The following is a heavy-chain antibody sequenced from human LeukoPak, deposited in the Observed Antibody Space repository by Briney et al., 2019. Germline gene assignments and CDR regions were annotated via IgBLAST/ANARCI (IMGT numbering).Heavy chain of an antibody. V-gene: IGHV3-23*01. J-gene: IGHJ4*02. CDR1: GFTFSSYA. D-gene: IGHD3-3*01. Sequence: QSGGSLRLSCAASGFTFSSYAMSWDRQAPGKGLEWVSAISGSGGSTYYADSVKGRFTISRDNSKNTLYLQMNSLRAEDTAVYYCTHRSGYYYYFDYWGQGTLVTVSS. CDR2: ISGSGGST. CDR3: THRSGYYYYFDY.